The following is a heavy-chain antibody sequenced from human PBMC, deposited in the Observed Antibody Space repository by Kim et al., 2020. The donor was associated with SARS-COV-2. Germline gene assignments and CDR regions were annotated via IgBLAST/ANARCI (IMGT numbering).Heavy chain of an antibody. CDR3: AKGGDVYQLLYRRWLAAYYMDV. Sequence: GGSLRLSCEASGFTFSSYAMSWVRQAPGKGLEWVSAISGSGGSTYYADSVKGRFTISRDNSKNTLYLQMNSLRAEDTAVYYCAKGGDVYQLLYRRWLAAYYMDVWGKGTTVTVSS. J-gene: IGHJ6*03. D-gene: IGHD2-2*02. CDR2: ISGSGGST. CDR1: GFTFSSYA. V-gene: IGHV3-23*01.